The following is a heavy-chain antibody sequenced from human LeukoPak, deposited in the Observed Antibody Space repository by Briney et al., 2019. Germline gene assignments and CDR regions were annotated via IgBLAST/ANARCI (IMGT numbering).Heavy chain of an antibody. Sequence: PLETPCLTCTVSGGSITSSYWSWIRQSPGKGLEWIGYIHYTGSTNYNTSLKSRVTMLIDTSKNQFSLKLSSVTAADTAVYYCARGRYSAGDNWFDPWGQGSLASVSS. CDR2: IHYTGST. CDR1: GGSITSSY. J-gene: IGHJ5*02. V-gene: IGHV4-59*01. CDR3: ARGRYSAGDNWFDP. D-gene: IGHD3-9*01.